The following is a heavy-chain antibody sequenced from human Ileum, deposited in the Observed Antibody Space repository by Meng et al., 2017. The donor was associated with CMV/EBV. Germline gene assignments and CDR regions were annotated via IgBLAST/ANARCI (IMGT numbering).Heavy chain of an antibody. CDR3: AGQNFRMYSSSWYGWFDP. V-gene: IGHV4-4*02. J-gene: IGHJ5*02. Sequence: SMKWRNRGRWVRQPTGEGVGWIGEKYHSGSNNYNPSLKGPVTISVGKSKDQSSLKMGSVTAADTAVYYCAGQNFRMYSSSWYGWFDPWGQGTLVTVSS. D-gene: IGHD6-13*01. CDR2: KYHSGSN. CDR1: SMKWRNR.